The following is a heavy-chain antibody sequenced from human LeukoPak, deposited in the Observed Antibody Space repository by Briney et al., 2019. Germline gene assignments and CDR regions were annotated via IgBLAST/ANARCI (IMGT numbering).Heavy chain of an antibody. V-gene: IGHV3-21*01. CDR1: GFTFSSYS. CDR3: ARVWYSSSWYYFDY. D-gene: IGHD6-13*01. CDR2: ISSSSSYI. J-gene: IGHJ4*02. Sequence: GGSLRLSCAASGFTFSSYSMHWVRQAPGKGLEWVSSISSSSSYIYYADSVKGRFTISRDNARNSLYLQMNSLRAEDTAVYYCARVWYSSSWYYFDYWGQGTLVTVSS.